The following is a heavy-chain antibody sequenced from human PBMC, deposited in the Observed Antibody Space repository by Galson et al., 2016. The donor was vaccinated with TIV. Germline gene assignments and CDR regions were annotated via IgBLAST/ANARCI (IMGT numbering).Heavy chain of an antibody. V-gene: IGHV1-2*02. CDR3: ARVNWARAFDY. CDR2: FNPDSGAT. CDR1: GKFINNYA. J-gene: IGHJ4*02. D-gene: IGHD7-27*01. Sequence: SVKVSCKASGKFINNYAINWVRQAPGQGLEWLGWFNPDSGATQYAQKFQGRVTMTRDTSISPSYMELRRLTSDDTAVYYCARVNWARAFDYWGQGTQVTVSS.